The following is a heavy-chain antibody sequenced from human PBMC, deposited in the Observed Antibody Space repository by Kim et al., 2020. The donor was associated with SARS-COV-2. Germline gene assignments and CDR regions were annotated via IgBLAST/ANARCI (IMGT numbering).Heavy chain of an antibody. D-gene: IGHD2-2*01. CDR1: GFTFSSYG. CDR3: AREGTFNKYCSSTSCYFFDY. Sequence: GGSLRLSCAASGFTFSSYGMHWVRQAPGKGLEWVAVIWYDGSNKYYADSVKGRFTISRDNSKNTLYLQMNSLRAEDTAVYYCAREGTFNKYCSSTSCYFFDYWGQGTLVTVSS. V-gene: IGHV3-33*01. CDR2: IWYDGSNK. J-gene: IGHJ4*02.